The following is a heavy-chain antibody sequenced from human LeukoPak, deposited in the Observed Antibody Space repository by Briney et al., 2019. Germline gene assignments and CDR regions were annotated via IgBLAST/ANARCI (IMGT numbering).Heavy chain of an antibody. CDR1: GFTFSSYG. D-gene: IGHD5-12*01. V-gene: IGHV3-30*18. J-gene: IGHJ4*02. CDR2: ISYDGSNK. CDR3: AEDTRYDYYFDY. Sequence: GRSLRLSCAASGFTFSSYGMYWVRQAPGKGLEWVAVISYDGSNKYYADSVEGRFTISRNNSKNTLYLQMNSMRAEATAVYYCAEDTRYDYYFDYWGQGTLVAVSS.